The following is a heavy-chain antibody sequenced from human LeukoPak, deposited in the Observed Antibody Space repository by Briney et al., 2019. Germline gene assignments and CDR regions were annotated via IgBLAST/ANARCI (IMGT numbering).Heavy chain of an antibody. CDR2: INPDSGGT. Sequence: ASVKVSCKASGYTFAGYYMHWVRQAPGQGLEWMGWINPDSGGTNYAQKFQGRVTMTRDTSISTAYVELSRLRSDDTAVYYCARDRSRILDYWGQRTLVTVSS. CDR3: ARDRSRILDY. J-gene: IGHJ4*02. D-gene: IGHD1-26*01. CDR1: GYTFAGYY. V-gene: IGHV1-2*02.